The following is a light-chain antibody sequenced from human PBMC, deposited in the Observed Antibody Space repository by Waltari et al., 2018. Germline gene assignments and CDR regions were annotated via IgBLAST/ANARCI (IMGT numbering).Light chain of an antibody. J-gene: IGKJ3*01. V-gene: IGKV4-1*01. CDR3: QQYYSTPLT. CDR2: WAS. CDR1: QLVLYSTNNKNY. Sequence: DIVMTQSPDSLAVSLGERATINCQSTQLVLYSTNNKNYLAWYQQKPGQPPKLRIYWASTRESGVPDRFSGSGSGTDFTLTISSLQAEDVAVYYCQQYYSTPLTFGPGTKVDIK.